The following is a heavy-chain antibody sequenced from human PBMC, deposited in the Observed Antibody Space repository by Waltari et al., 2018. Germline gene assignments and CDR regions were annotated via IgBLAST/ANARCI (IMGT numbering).Heavy chain of an antibody. CDR2: LSPNNCNT. CDR3: ARRGVRTKNWFDP. CDR1: GYTFTSYD. J-gene: IGHJ5*02. D-gene: IGHD3-10*01. V-gene: IGHV1-8*03. Sequence: QVQLVQSGAEVKKPGASVKVSCKASGYTFTSYDINWVRQATGQVLEWIGWLSPNNCNTGCAQGFPHRVTITKNTSISTAYMELSSLRSEDTSVYYCARRGVRTKNWFDPWGQGTLVTVSS.